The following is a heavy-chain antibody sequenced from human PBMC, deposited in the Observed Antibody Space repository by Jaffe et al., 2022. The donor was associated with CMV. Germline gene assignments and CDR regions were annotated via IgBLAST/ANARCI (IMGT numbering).Heavy chain of an antibody. CDR2: IDWDDDK. J-gene: IGHJ6*02. CDR3: ARNYRGYSSGYYYYYGMDV. CDR1: GFSLSTSGMC. Sequence: QVTLRESGPALVKPTQTLTLTCTFSGFSLSTSGMCVSWIRQPPGKALEWLALIDWDDDKYYSTSLKTRLTISKDTSKNQVVLTMTNMDPVDTATYYCARNYRGYSSGYYYYYGMDVWGQGTTVTVSS. V-gene: IGHV2-70*01. D-gene: IGHD6-19*01.